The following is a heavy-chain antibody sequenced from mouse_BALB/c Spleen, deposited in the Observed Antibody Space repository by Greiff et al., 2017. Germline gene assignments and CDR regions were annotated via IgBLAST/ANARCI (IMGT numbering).Heavy chain of an antibody. J-gene: IGHJ3*01. CDR2: IYPGSGST. V-gene: IGHV1S22*01. Sequence: LQQPGSELVRPGASVKLSCKASGYTFTSYWMHWVKQRPGQGLEWIGNIYPGSGSTNYDEKFKSKATLTVDTSSSTAYMQLSSLTSEDSAVYYCTRWGNYGAYWGQGTLVTVSA. CDR1: GYTFTSYW. D-gene: IGHD2-1*01. CDR3: TRWGNYGAY.